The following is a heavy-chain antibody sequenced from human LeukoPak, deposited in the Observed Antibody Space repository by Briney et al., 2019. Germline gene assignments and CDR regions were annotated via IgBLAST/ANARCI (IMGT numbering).Heavy chain of an antibody. CDR1: GYIFTSNS. D-gene: IGHD3-16*01. CDR3: ARGEFYYDL. CDR2: ISTFNGYT. J-gene: IGHJ4*02. V-gene: IGHV1-18*04. Sequence: ASVKVSCKPSGYIFTSNSISWVRQAPGQGLEWMGWISTFNGYTNYAKNLQGRVAMTRDTSTRTVYMEIRSMRSDDTAVYYCARGEFYYDLWGQGTLVTVSS.